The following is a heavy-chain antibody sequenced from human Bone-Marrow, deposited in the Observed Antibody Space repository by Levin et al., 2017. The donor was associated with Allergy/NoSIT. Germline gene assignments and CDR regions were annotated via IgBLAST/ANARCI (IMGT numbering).Heavy chain of an antibody. CDR1: GFTFSDYS. Sequence: PGGSLRLSCVASGFTFSDYSMSWIRQAPGKGLQCISYISSSSTYTTYADSVKGRFTISRDNAKNSLYLQMDSLRAADTAVYYCAREDRGDDFNYYYMDVWGKGTTVTVSS. CDR2: ISSSSTYT. J-gene: IGHJ6*03. D-gene: IGHD5-12*01. V-gene: IGHV3-11*06. CDR3: AREDRGDDFNYYYMDV.